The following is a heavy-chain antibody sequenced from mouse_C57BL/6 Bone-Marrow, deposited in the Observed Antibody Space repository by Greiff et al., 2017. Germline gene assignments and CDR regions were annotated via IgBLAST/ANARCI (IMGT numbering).Heavy chain of an antibody. CDR1: GFNIKDDY. CDR3: TTFLYDGYYYAMDY. J-gene: IGHJ4*01. V-gene: IGHV14-4*01. D-gene: IGHD2-3*01. CDR2: IDPENGDT. Sequence: VKLQQSGAELVRPGASVKLSCTASGFNIKDDYMHWVKQRPEQGLEWIGWIDPENGDTEYASKFQGKATITADTSSNTAYLQLSSLTSEDTAVYYCTTFLYDGYYYAMDYWGQGTSVTVSS.